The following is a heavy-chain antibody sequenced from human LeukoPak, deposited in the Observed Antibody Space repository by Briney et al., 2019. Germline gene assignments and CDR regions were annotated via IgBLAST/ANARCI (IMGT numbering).Heavy chain of an antibody. CDR3: AKESGKFDY. CDR1: GLNFGESA. Sequence: GGSLRLSCVASGLNFGESAMHWVRQAPGKGLEWVSLISADGGSAFSADSVKGRFSISRDNSKNSLYLQMDSLRSEDAAMYYCAKESGKFDYWGQGTLVVVSS. J-gene: IGHJ4*02. CDR2: ISADGGSA. V-gene: IGHV3-43*02.